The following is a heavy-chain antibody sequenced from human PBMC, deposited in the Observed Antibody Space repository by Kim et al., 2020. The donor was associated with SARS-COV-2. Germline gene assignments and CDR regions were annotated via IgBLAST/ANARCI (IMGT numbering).Heavy chain of an antibody. CDR2: VNHSGIT. CDR1: GGSFSAYS. CDR3: ARGRAGVVPSPILGLGPYYSYSAMDV. Sequence: SETLSLTCAVYGGSFSAYSWIWIRQAPGKGLEWIGEVNHSGITKYHPSLKSRVTISVDTSKNQFSLKLPSVTAADTAVFYCARGRAGVVPSPILGLGPYYSYSAMDVWGQGTTVTVS. D-gene: IGHD3-3*01. V-gene: IGHV4-34*01. J-gene: IGHJ6*02.